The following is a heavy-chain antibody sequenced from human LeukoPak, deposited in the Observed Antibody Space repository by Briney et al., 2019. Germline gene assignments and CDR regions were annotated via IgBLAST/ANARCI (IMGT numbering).Heavy chain of an antibody. D-gene: IGHD2-21*01. CDR2: INTDGSST. CDR1: GFTFSNYW. CDR3: VKDYDIVGWNWFDP. J-gene: IGHJ5*02. Sequence: GGSLRLSCAASGFTFSNYWMHWVRQAPGKGLVWVSRINTDGSSTDYADSVKGRFTISRDNAKNTLYLQMSSLRAEDTAVYHCVKDYDIVGWNWFDPWGQGTLVTVSS. V-gene: IGHV3-74*01.